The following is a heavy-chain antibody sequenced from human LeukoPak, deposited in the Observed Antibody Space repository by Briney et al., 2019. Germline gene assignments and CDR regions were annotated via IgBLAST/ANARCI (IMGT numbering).Heavy chain of an antibody. Sequence: WETLSLTCAVYGGSFSGYYWNWIRQSPGKGLEWIGEINHSGSTNYNPSLKSRVTISLDTSNNQFSLKLSSVTAADTAVYYCARRPTGIDYWGQGTLVTVSS. D-gene: IGHD4-17*01. J-gene: IGHJ4*02. CDR2: INHSGST. CDR1: GGSFSGYY. CDR3: ARRPTGIDY. V-gene: IGHV4-34*01.